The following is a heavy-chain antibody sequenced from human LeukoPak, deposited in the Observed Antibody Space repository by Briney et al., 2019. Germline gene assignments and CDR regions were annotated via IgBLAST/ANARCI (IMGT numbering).Heavy chain of an antibody. CDR3: ARDLVGAAYGDYFDY. J-gene: IGHJ4*02. D-gene: IGHD1-26*01. Sequence: GASVKVSCKAPGYTFTSYYMHWVRQAPGQGLEWMGIINPSGGSTSYAQKFQGRVTMTRDTSTSTVYMELSSLRSEDTAVYYCARDLVGAAYGDYFDYWGQGTLVTVSS. V-gene: IGHV1-46*01. CDR2: INPSGGST. CDR1: GYTFTSYY.